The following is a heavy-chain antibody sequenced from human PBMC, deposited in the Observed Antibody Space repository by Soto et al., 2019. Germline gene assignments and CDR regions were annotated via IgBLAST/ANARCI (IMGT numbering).Heavy chain of an antibody. J-gene: IGHJ6*03. CDR3: ARDSGGDYHNYYMDV. D-gene: IGHD4-17*01. CDR1: GFTFSNYA. CDR2: IWYDGSDK. Sequence: QMQLVESGGGVVQPGTSLRLSCAASGFTFSNYAMHWVRQSPGTGLEWVTIIWYDGSDKNYGDSVKGRFTISRDNSKNTLYLQMNSLRVEDTAVYYCARDSGGDYHNYYMDVWGKGTTVNVSS. V-gene: IGHV3-33*01.